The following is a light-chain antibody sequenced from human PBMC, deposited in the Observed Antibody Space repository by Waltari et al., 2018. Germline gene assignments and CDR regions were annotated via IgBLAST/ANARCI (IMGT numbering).Light chain of an antibody. J-gene: IGLJ2*01. Sequence: QSALTQPASVSGSPGQSITISCTGTSSDVGAYNYVSCYQQHPGKAPKLMIYDVSNRPSGVSNRFSGSKSGNTASLTISGLQAEDEADYYCSSYTSSSTLDVVFGGGTKLTVL. V-gene: IGLV2-14*01. CDR3: SSYTSSSTLDVV. CDR2: DVS. CDR1: SSDVGAYNY.